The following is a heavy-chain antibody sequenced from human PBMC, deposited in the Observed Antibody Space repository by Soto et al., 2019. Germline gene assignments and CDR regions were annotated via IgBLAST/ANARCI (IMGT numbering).Heavy chain of an antibody. CDR1: GGSMSSGAYY. CDR3: ARDHIVMASGTRYSDY. V-gene: IGHV4-31*01. J-gene: IGHJ4*02. D-gene: IGHD2-21*01. CDR2: VYYTGST. Sequence: QVQLQQSGPELVKPSENLSLTCTVSGGSMSSGAYYWSWIRQHPGKGLEWIGYVYYTGSTYYNPSLKSLVTLSVDTSNNQFSLRLRSVTAADTAVYYCARDHIVMASGTRYSDYCGQGTLVTVSS.